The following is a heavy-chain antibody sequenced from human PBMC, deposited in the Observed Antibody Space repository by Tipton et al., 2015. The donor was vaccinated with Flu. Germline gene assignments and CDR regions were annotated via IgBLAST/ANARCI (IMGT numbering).Heavy chain of an antibody. V-gene: IGHV4-39*07. CDR3: ARSPSYSGSGNYPYYFDF. Sequence: TLSLTCTVSGVSISSSSHYWGWIRQAPGRGLEWVGSIYYTGYPYYNSSLKSRLAMSIDTSKKQFSLRLSSVTAADTAVYYCARSPSYSGSGNYPYYFDFWGHGTLVTVSS. CDR2: IYYTGYP. D-gene: IGHD3-10*01. J-gene: IGHJ4*01. CDR1: GVSISSSSHY.